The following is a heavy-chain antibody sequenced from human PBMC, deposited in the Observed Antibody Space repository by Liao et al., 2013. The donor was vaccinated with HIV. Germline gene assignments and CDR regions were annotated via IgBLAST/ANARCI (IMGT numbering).Heavy chain of an antibody. J-gene: IGHJ6*03. CDR1: GASITPYF. Sequence: VQLQESGPGLVQPSDTLSLTCTVSGASITPYFWAWIRQPAGRALEWIGRVSVSGSTHCNVSLKSRVTMSLDKSKNQFSLNLTSVTAADTAVYYCARDRGSYSLKYYYMDVWGKGTTVTVSS. CDR3: ARDRGSYSLKYYYMDV. D-gene: IGHD3-10*01. CDR2: VSVSGST. V-gene: IGHV4-4*07.